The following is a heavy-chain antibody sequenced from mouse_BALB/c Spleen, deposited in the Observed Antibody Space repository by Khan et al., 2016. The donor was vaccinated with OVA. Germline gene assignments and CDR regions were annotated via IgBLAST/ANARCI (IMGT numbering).Heavy chain of an antibody. CDR2: IYPGNINT. J-gene: IGHJ3*01. Sequence: VQLQQSGPDLVKPGASVRISCKASGYTFTSYYIHWVKQRPGQGLEWIGWIYPGNINTKYNEKFKGKATLTADKSSSTAYMQLSSLTSEDSAVYFCAREGYYGNDRAWFAYWGQGTLVTVSA. D-gene: IGHD2-2*01. V-gene: IGHV1S56*01. CDR1: GYTFTSYY. CDR3: AREGYYGNDRAWFAY.